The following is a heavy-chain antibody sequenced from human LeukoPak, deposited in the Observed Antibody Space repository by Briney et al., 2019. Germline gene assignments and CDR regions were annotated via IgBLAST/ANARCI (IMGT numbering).Heavy chain of an antibody. D-gene: IGHD3-10*01. CDR2: IYYSGST. J-gene: IGHJ3*02. Sequence: NPSETLSLTCTVSGGSISSSSYYWGWIRQPPGKGLEWIGSIYYSGSTYYNPSLKSRVTISVDTSKNQFSLKLSSVTAADTAVYYCAGLGPLWLGAFDIWGQGTMVTVSS. V-gene: IGHV4-39*01. CDR1: GGSISSSSYY. CDR3: AGLGPLWLGAFDI.